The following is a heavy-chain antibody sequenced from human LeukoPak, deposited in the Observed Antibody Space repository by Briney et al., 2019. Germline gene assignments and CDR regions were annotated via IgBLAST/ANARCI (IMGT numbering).Heavy chain of an antibody. CDR3: ARTIFGVVPHFDY. J-gene: IGHJ4*02. CDR2: IIPILGIA. CDR1: GGTFSSYA. V-gene: IGHV1-69*04. D-gene: IGHD3-3*01. Sequence: GASVKVSCKASGGTFSSYAISWVRQAPGQGLEWMGRIIPILGIANYAQKFQGRVTITADKSTSTAYMELSSLRSEDTAVYYCARTIFGVVPHFDYWGQGTLVTVSS.